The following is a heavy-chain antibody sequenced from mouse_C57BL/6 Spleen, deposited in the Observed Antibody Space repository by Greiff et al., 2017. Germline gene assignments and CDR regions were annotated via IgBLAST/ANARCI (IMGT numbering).Heavy chain of an antibody. Sequence: VKLMESGPGLVAPSQSLSITCTVSGFSLTSYGVDWVRQPQGKGLEWLGVFWCDGSTNYTSPLMSRLIISKNNSKSQFFLKMNMLQTDDTAMYYCAKHVFPWYFDVWGTGTTVTVSS. CDR1: GFSLTSYG. CDR2: FWCDGST. CDR3: AKHVFPWYFDV. V-gene: IGHV2-9*01. J-gene: IGHJ1*03.